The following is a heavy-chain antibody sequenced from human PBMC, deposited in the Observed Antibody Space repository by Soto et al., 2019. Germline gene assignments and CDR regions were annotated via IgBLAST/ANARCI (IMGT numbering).Heavy chain of an antibody. V-gene: IGHV4-39*01. CDR3: ARVGGSTTARSFFDY. D-gene: IGHD2-15*01. CDR1: GGSISSSSYY. J-gene: IGHJ4*02. CDR2: IYYSGST. Sequence: SETLSLTCTVSGGSISSSSYYWGWIRQPPGKGLEWIGSIYYSGSTYYNPSLKSRVTISVDTSKNQFSLKLSSVTAADTAVYYCARVGGSTTARSFFDYWGQGTLVTVSS.